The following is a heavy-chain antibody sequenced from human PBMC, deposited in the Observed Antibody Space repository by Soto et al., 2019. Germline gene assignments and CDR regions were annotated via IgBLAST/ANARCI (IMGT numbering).Heavy chain of an antibody. Sequence: LRLSCAASGFTFSDYYMSWIRQAPGKGLEWVSYISSSSSYTNYADSVKGRFTISRDNAKNSLYLQMNSLRAEDTAVYYCARDWWGVRGSGDYWGQGTLVTVSS. CDR1: GFTFSDYY. V-gene: IGHV3-11*06. D-gene: IGHD3-10*01. J-gene: IGHJ4*02. CDR2: ISSSSSYT. CDR3: ARDWWGVRGSGDY.